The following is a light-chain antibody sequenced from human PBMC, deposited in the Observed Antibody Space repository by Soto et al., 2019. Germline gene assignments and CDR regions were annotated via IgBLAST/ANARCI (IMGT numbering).Light chain of an antibody. V-gene: IGKV1-5*03. Sequence: DIQMTQSPSTLSASVGDRVTITCRASQSISTWLAWYQQKPGKAPNLLIYKASSLESGVPSRFSGSGSGTEFTLTISSLQPDDSATYYCQQYEVYPWTFGRGTKVDIK. CDR3: QQYEVYPWT. J-gene: IGKJ1*01. CDR1: QSISTW. CDR2: KAS.